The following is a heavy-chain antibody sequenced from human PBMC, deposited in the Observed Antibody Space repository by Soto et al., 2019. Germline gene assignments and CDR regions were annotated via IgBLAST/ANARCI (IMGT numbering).Heavy chain of an antibody. J-gene: IGHJ4*02. CDR1: GYTFTSYG. CDR3: ARGRYGDY. V-gene: IGHV1-18*01. D-gene: IGHD1-1*01. CDR2: SSAHNGNT. Sequence: QVHLVQSGAEVTKPGAAVKVSCKASGYTFTSYGITWVRQAPGQGLEWMGWSSAHNGNTDYAQKLQGRVIVTRDTSTSTAYMELRSLISDYTAVYYCARGRYGDYWGQGALVTVSS.